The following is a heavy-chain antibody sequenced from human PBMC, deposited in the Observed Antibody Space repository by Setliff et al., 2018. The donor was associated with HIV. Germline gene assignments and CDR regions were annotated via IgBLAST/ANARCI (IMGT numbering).Heavy chain of an antibody. CDR2: ISSHIGKNT. D-gene: IGHD1-7*01. Sequence: GGSLRLSCAASGFTFSSYWMSWVRQAPGKGLEWVSYISSHIGKNTNYADSVKGRFTISRDNTNNLLYLQMDSLRADDTAVYYCARSELLGQRYYFDFWGRGTLVTVSS. J-gene: IGHJ4*01. CDR3: ARSELLGQRYYFDF. V-gene: IGHV3-48*04. CDR1: GFTFSSYW.